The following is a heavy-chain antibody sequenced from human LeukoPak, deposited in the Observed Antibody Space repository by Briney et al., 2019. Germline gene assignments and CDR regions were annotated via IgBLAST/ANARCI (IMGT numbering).Heavy chain of an antibody. J-gene: IGHJ6*03. CDR1: GYTFTGYY. CDR2: INPNSGGT. V-gene: IGHV1-2*06. D-gene: IGHD6-13*01. Sequence: GASVKVSCKASGYTFTGYYMHWVRQAPGQGLEWMGRINPNSGGTNYAQKFQGRVTMTRDTSISTAYMELSRLRSDDTAVYYCASLPPGIAAAGDPVYYYYYYMDVWGKGTTVTVS. CDR3: ASLPPGIAAAGDPVYYYYYYMDV.